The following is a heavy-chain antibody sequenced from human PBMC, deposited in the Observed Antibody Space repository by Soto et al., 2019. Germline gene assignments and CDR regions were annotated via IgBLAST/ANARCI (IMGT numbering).Heavy chain of an antibody. CDR1: GYTFSNYG. CDR3: AREGQLGY. Sequence: QVQLVQSGAEVXXPGASVKVSCQASGYTFSNYGFSWVRQAPGQGLEWMGWISGYNGNTNYAERLQGRVTMTTDTSTSTAYMELKSLRYDDTAVYYCAREGQLGYWGQGTPVTVSS. J-gene: IGHJ4*02. V-gene: IGHV1-18*01. CDR2: ISGYNGNT. D-gene: IGHD6-6*01.